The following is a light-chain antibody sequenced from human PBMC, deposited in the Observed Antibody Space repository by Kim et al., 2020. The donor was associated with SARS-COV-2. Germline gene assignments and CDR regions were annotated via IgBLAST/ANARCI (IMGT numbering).Light chain of an antibody. CDR1: SRAVTSDSY. CDR3: LQHYSGGQV. Sequence: QAVVTQEPSLTGSPGGSVTLTCASSSRAVTSDSYHSWYQQQPGKAPIPLIYSSSKNHSWTPTRFSGSLRGGKASLTLSGVQPEDEADYYCLQHYSGGQVFGGGTQLTV. V-gene: IGLV7-43*01. J-gene: IGLJ2*01. CDR2: SSS.